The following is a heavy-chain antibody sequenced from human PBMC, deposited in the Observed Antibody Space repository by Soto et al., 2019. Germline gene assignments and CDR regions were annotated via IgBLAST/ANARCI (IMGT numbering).Heavy chain of an antibody. CDR1: GFTFNSFG. V-gene: IGHV3-33*01. Sequence: QVQLVESGGGVVQPGTSPRLSCEASGFTFNSFGMHWVRQAPGKGLEWVAVIWHDGTNKYYVDSVKGRFTISRDNSKDTLYLQMNNLRAEDTAVYFCARTGLQIVQATSYYYGLDVWGQGTTVTVSS. J-gene: IGHJ6*02. D-gene: IGHD2-8*01. CDR2: IWHDGTNK. CDR3: ARTGLQIVQATSYYYGLDV.